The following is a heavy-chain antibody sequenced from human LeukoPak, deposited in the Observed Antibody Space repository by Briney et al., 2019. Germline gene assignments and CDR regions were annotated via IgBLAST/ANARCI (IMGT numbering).Heavy chain of an antibody. CDR1: GYTFTGYY. Sequence: ASVTVSCKASGYTFTGYYMHWVRQPPGQGLEWMGWINPNSGGTNYAQKFQGRVTMTRDTSISTAYMELSRLRSDDTAVYYCARSWIVGASPEFDYWGQGTLVTVSS. J-gene: IGHJ4*02. V-gene: IGHV1-2*02. CDR3: ARSWIVGASPEFDY. D-gene: IGHD1-26*01. CDR2: INPNSGGT.